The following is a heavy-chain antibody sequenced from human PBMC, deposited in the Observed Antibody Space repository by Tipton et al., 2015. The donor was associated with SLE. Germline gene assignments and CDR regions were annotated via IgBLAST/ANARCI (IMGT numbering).Heavy chain of an antibody. D-gene: IGHD4-17*01. CDR3: ARDVEDLRSSPPAHGLDI. J-gene: IGHJ3*02. V-gene: IGHV4-4*08. Sequence: LRLSCTVSGGSIISNYWSWVRQPPGKGLEWIGYGYNSGTSHYNPSLKSRVTISVDTSKNQFSLKLNSVTAADTAVYYCARDVEDLRSSPPAHGLDIWGQGTMVTVSS. CDR2: GYNSGTS. CDR1: GGSIISNY.